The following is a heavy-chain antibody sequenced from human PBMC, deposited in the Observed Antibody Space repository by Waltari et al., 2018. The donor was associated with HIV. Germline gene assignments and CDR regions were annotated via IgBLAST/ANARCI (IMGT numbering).Heavy chain of an antibody. CDR3: ARAKAGGYGDDGAGGMDV. J-gene: IGHJ6*02. Sequence: QVQLQESGPGLVKPSETLSLTCTVSGGSISSYYWSWIRQPPGKGLEWIGYIYYSGSTNYNPSLKSRVTISVDTSKNQFSLKLSSVTAADTAVYYCARAKAGGYGDDGAGGMDVWGQGTTITVSS. CDR1: GGSISSYY. D-gene: IGHD4-17*01. CDR2: IYYSGST. V-gene: IGHV4-59*01.